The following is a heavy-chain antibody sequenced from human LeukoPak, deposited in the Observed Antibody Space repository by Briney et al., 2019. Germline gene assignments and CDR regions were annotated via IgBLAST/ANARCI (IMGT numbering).Heavy chain of an antibody. Sequence: GGSLRLSCAASGFTFSSYAMHWVRQAPGKGLEWVSYISSSSDTIYYTDSVRGRFTISRDNANNSLYLQMDSLRAEDSAVYYCARTISRNYYVDHWGQGTLVTVSS. J-gene: IGHJ5*02. CDR1: GFTFSSYA. D-gene: IGHD3-22*01. CDR2: ISSSSDTI. CDR3: ARTISRNYYVDH. V-gene: IGHV3-48*01.